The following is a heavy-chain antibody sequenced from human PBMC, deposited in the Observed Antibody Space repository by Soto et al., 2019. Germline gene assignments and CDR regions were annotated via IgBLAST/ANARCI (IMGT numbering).Heavy chain of an antibody. Sequence: GGSLRLSCAASGFIFSSYEMNWVRQAPGKTLEWVSYISSSGDSSYYADSVKGRFTISRDNARKSLYLQMNSLRAEDTAVYYCARVYCSTTTCHVQAFDSWGQGTLVTVSS. CDR3: ARVYCSTTTCHVQAFDS. D-gene: IGHD2-2*01. CDR1: GFIFSSYE. V-gene: IGHV3-48*03. CDR2: ISSSGDSS. J-gene: IGHJ4*02.